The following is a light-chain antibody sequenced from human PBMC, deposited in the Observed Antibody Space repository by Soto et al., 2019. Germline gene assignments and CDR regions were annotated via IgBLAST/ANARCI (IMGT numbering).Light chain of an antibody. CDR3: CTYEGHVPK. V-gene: IGLV2-14*01. Sequence: QSVLTQPASVSGSPGQSITISCTGTISDVGGYDYVSWYQHHPGKAPKLLIFEVSNRPSGASNRFSGSKYGNTASLTISGLLPEDEAVYFCCTYEGHVPKFGGGTKLTV. CDR2: EVS. CDR1: ISDVGGYDY. J-gene: IGLJ2*01.